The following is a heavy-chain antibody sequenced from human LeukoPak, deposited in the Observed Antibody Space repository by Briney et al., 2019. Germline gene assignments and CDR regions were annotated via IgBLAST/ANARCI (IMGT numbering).Heavy chain of an antibody. J-gene: IGHJ3*02. D-gene: IGHD1-14*01. CDR2: IDNDGSDT. V-gene: IGHV3-74*01. CDR3: ARGGFHHGFDI. CDR1: GYSISSGFY. Sequence: PSETLSLTCTVSGYSISSGFYWGWVRQAPGKGLAWVSRIDNDGSDTIFADSVKGRFTLSRDNAKNTVYLQMNSLRAEDTAVYYCARGGFHHGFDIWGQGTMVTVS.